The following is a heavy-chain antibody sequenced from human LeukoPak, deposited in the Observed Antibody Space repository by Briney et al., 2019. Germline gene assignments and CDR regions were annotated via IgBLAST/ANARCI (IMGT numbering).Heavy chain of an antibody. CDR2: INSDGSST. CDR3: ASDLAVAGTGSF. CDR1: GFTFSSYW. Sequence: GGSLRLSCAASGFTFSSYWMHWVRQAPGKGLVWVSRINSDGSSTSYADSVKGRFTISRDNAKNTLYLQMNSLRAGDTAVYYCASDLAVAGTGSFWGQGTLVTVSS. V-gene: IGHV3-74*01. D-gene: IGHD6-19*01. J-gene: IGHJ4*02.